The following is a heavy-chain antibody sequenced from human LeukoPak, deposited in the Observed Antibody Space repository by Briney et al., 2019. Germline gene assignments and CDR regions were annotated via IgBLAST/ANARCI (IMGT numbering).Heavy chain of an antibody. Sequence: AASVKVSCKASGGTISSYAISWVRQAPGQGLEWMGGIIPIFGTANYAQEFQGRVTITTDESTSTAYMELSSLRSEDTAVYYCAGRSDYSNFIDYWGQGTLVTVSS. V-gene: IGHV1-69*05. CDR1: GGTISSYA. D-gene: IGHD4-11*01. CDR3: AGRSDYSNFIDY. CDR2: IIPIFGTA. J-gene: IGHJ4*02.